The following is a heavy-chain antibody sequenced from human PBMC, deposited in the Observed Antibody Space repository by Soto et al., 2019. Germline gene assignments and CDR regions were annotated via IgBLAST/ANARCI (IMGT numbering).Heavy chain of an antibody. J-gene: IGHJ4*02. V-gene: IGHV4-34*01. D-gene: IGHD4-17*01. Sequence: PSETLSLTCAVYGGSFSGYYWSWIRQPPGKGLEWIGEINHSGSTNYNPSLKSRVTISVDTSKNQFSLKLSSVTAADTAVYYCARFLRDYGDYADYWGQGTLVTVSS. CDR2: INHSGST. CDR1: GGSFSGYY. CDR3: ARFLRDYGDYADY.